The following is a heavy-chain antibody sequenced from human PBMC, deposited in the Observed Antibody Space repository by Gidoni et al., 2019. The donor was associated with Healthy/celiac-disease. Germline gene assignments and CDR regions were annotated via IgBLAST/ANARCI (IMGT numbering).Heavy chain of an antibody. J-gene: IGHJ6*03. V-gene: IGHV2-26*01. CDR2: IFSNDER. CDR3: VVVQGVTDSYYYYYMDV. D-gene: IGHD3-10*01. CDR1: GFPLSNARRG. Sequence: QVTFKESGPVLVKPTETLKLTSTVSGFPLSNARRGGSWIRQPPGKALEWRAHIFSNDERSYRTSLKSRLTISKDTSKSQVVLTMTNIDPVDTATYYCVVVQGVTDSYYYYYMDVWGKGTTVTVSS.